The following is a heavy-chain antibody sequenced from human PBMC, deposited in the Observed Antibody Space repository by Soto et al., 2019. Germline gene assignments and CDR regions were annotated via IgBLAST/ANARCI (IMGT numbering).Heavy chain of an antibody. CDR1: GGSISSGGYY. CDR3: ERDRPGDYGDYEYYFDY. J-gene: IGHJ4*02. CDR2: IYYSGST. V-gene: IGHV4-31*03. Sequence: SETLSLTCTVSGGSISSGGYYWSWIRQHPGKGLEWIGYIYYSGSTYYNPSLKSRVTISVDTSKNQFSLKLSSVTAADTAVYYCERDRPGDYGDYEYYFDYWGQGTLVTVSS. D-gene: IGHD4-17*01.